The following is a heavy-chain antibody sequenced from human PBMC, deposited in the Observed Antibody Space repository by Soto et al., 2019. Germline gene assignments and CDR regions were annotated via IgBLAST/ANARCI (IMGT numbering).Heavy chain of an antibody. J-gene: IGHJ4*02. Sequence: PGGSLRLSCAASGFTFSSYAMSWVRQAPGKGLEWVSAINSDGSSTSYADSVKGRFTISRDNAKNTLYLQMNSLRAEDTAVYYCARSQGAVAGRMRYFDYWGQGTLVTVSS. CDR3: ARSQGAVAGRMRYFDY. CDR2: INSDGSST. D-gene: IGHD6-19*01. V-gene: IGHV3-74*01. CDR1: GFTFSSYA.